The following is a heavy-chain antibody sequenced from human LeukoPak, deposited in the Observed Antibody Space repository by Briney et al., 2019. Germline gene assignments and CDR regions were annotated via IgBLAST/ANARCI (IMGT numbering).Heavy chain of an antibody. CDR3: ARGDSSSENNYYYYYMDV. Sequence: GASVKVSCKASGYTFTGYYTHWVRQAPGQGLEWMGWINPNSGGTNYAQKFQGRVTMTRDTSISTAYMELSRLRSDDTAVYYCARGDSSSENNYYYYYMDVWGKGTTVTVSS. CDR2: INPNSGGT. D-gene: IGHD6-6*01. J-gene: IGHJ6*03. V-gene: IGHV1-2*02. CDR1: GYTFTGYY.